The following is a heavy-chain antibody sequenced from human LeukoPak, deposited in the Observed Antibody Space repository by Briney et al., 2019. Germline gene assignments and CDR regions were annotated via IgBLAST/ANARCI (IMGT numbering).Heavy chain of an antibody. CDR3: ASGGRYSSSWYGDFDY. CDR1: GFTFSSYS. V-gene: IGHV3-21*01. Sequence: GSLRLSCAASGFTFSSYSMNWVRQAPGKGLEWVSSISSSSSYIYYADSVKGRFTISRDNAKNSLYLQMNSLRAEDTAVYYCASGGRYSSSWYGDFDYWGQGTLVTVSS. J-gene: IGHJ4*02. CDR2: ISSSSSYI. D-gene: IGHD6-13*01.